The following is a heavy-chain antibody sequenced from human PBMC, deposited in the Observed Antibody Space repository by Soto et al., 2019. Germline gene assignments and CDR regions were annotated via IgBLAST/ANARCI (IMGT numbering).Heavy chain of an antibody. V-gene: IGHV1-69*02. J-gene: IGHJ6*02. CDR1: GGTFSSYT. Sequence: QVQLVQSGAEVKKPGSSVKVSCKASGGTFSSYTISWVRQAPGQGLEWMGRIIPILGIANYAQKFQGRVTITADKSTSTAYMELSSMRSEDTAVYYCARGWSDIVVVVAANHYGMDVWGQGTTVTVSS. CDR2: IIPILGIA. D-gene: IGHD2-15*01. CDR3: ARGWSDIVVVVAANHYGMDV.